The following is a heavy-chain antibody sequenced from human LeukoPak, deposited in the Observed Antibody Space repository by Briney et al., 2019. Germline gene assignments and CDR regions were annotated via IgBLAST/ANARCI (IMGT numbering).Heavy chain of an antibody. CDR3: FYYYYGMDV. V-gene: IGHV3-48*02. CDR1: GFTVSSNY. J-gene: IGHJ6*02. CDR2: ISGSGSTI. Sequence: GGSLRLSCAASGFTVSSNYMSWVRQAPGKGLEWVSYISGSGSTIYYADSVKGRFTISRDNAKNSLYLQMNSLRDEDTAVYYCFYYYYGMDVWGQGTTVTVSS.